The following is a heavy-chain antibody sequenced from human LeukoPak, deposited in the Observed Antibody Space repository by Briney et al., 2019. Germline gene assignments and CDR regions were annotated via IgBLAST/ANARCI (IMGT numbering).Heavy chain of an antibody. J-gene: IGHJ5*02. D-gene: IGHD6-13*01. CDR2: ISAYNGNT. Sequence: ASVKVSCKASGYTFTIYDITWVRQAPGQGLEYMGRISAYNGNTNYAQKFQGRVTMTTDTSTSTAYMELTSLRSEDTAVYYCARGPPRGYSSSYDWFDPWGQGTLVTVSS. V-gene: IGHV1-18*01. CDR3: ARGPPRGYSSSYDWFDP. CDR1: GYTFTIYD.